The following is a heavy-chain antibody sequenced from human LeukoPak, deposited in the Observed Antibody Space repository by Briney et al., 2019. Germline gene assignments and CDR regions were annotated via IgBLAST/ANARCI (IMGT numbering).Heavy chain of an antibody. CDR2: IYYSGST. J-gene: IGHJ5*02. V-gene: IGHV4-39*01. CDR3: ARHRVVARERWFDP. D-gene: IGHD2-15*01. Sequence: SETLSLTCTVSGGSISSSSYYWGWIRQPPGKGLEWIGSIYYSGSTYYNPSLKSRVTISVDTSKNQFSLKLSSVTAADTAVCYCARHRVVARERWFDPWGQGTLVTVSS. CDR1: GGSISSSSYY.